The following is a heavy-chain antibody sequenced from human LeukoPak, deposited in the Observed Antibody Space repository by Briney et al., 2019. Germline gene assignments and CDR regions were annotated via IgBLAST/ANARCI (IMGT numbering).Heavy chain of an antibody. CDR2: ISSSSSTI. V-gene: IGHV3-48*01. CDR1: GFTFSSYS. J-gene: IGHJ5*02. CDR3: AKDYGSSSTNWFDP. D-gene: IGHD6-6*01. Sequence: GSLRLSCAASGFTFSSYSMNWVRQAPGKGLEWVSYISSSSSTIYYADSVKGRFTISRDNSKNTLYLQMNSLRAEDTAVYYCAKDYGSSSTNWFDPWGQGTLVTVSS.